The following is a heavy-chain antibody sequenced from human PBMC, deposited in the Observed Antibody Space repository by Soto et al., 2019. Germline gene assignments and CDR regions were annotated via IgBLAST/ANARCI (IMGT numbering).Heavy chain of an antibody. V-gene: IGHV4-30-2*01. J-gene: IGHJ5*02. CDR1: GGSISSGGYS. CDR2: IYHSGST. CDR3: ARVEQQLVYSPVEGDNWFDP. Sequence: QLQLQESGSGLVKPSQTLSLTCAVSGGSISSGGYSWSWIRQPPGTVLEWIGYIYHSGSTYYNPSLKSRVTISEDRSKSQSSLNVSSVTATYTAVDYCARVEQQLVYSPVEGDNWFDPWVQGTLGTVSS. D-gene: IGHD6-13*01.